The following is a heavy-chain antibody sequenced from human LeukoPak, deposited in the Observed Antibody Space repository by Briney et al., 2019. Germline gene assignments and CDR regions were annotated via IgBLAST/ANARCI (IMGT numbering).Heavy chain of an antibody. J-gene: IGHJ5*02. V-gene: IGHV1-2*02. CDR2: INPNSGGT. D-gene: IGHD6-13*01. CDR3: ARGGYSSSWRNWFDP. CDR1: GYTFTGYY. Sequence: ASVKVSCKASGYTFTGYYMHWVRQAPGQGLEWMGWINPNSGGTNYAQKFQGRVTMTRDTSISTAYMELSRLRSDDTAVYYGARGGYSSSWRNWFDPWGQGTLVTVSS.